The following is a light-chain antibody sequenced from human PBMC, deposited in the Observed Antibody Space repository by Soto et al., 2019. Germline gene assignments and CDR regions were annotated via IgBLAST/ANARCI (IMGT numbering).Light chain of an antibody. Sequence: QSVLTQPPSASGTPGQGVTISCSGSSSNIGSNIVNWYQQLPGTAPKLLIYSTNQRPSGVPDRFSGSKSGTSASLAISGLQSEDEADYYCAAWDDSQNGPVFGGGTKLT. J-gene: IGLJ3*02. V-gene: IGLV1-44*01. CDR2: STN. CDR3: AAWDDSQNGPV. CDR1: SSNIGSNI.